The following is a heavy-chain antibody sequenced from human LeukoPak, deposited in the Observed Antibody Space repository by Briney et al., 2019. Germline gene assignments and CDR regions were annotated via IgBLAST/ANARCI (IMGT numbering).Heavy chain of an antibody. CDR3: ARENTGYYDFWSGYSNWFDP. V-gene: IGHV4-59*01. J-gene: IGHJ5*02. CDR2: IYYSGST. CDR1: GGSISSYY. D-gene: IGHD3-3*01. Sequence: SETLSLTCTVSGGSISSYYWSWIRQPPGKGLEWIGYIYYSGSTNYNPSLKSRVTISVDMSKNQFSLKLSSVTAADTAVYYCARENTGYYDFWSGYSNWFDPWGQGTLVTVSS.